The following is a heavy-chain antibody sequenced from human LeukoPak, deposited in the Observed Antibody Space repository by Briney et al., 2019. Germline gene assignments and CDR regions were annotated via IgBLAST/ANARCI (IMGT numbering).Heavy chain of an antibody. CDR2: IYYSGST. CDR3: ARAAFSYSSSWGFDY. CDR1: GGSISSGDYY. Sequence: SETLSLTCTVSGGSISSGDYYWSWIRQPPGKGLEWIGYIYYSGSTYYNPSLKSRVTISVDPSKNQFSLKLSSVTAADTAVYYCARAAFSYSSSWGFDYWGPGTLVTVSS. J-gene: IGHJ4*02. V-gene: IGHV4-30-4*01. D-gene: IGHD6-13*01.